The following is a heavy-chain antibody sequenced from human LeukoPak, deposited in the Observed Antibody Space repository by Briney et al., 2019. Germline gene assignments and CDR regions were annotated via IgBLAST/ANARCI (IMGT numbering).Heavy chain of an antibody. J-gene: IGHJ5*02. CDR3: ARDPTIAFVRGLIPRTWFDT. CDR1: GFTFSSYA. D-gene: IGHD3-10*01. V-gene: IGHV3-30-3*01. CDR2: ISYDEVNE. Sequence: GGSLRLSCAASGFTFSSYAMSWVRQAPGKGLEWLAVISYDEVNEYYADSVKGRFTISRDNSKNTLFLQMNSLRPEDTAVYYCARDPTIAFVRGLIPRTWFDTWGRGTLVTVSS.